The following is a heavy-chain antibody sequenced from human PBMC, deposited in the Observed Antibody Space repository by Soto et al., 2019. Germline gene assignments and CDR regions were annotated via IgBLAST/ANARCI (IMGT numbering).Heavy chain of an antibody. D-gene: IGHD1-26*01. CDR2: IIPILGIA. J-gene: IGHJ6*02. V-gene: IGHV1-69*02. CDR3: ARGNKGDGPAHYYYYGMDV. Sequence: QVQLVQSGAEVKKPGSSVKVSCKASGGTFSSYTISWVRQAPVQGLEWMGRIIPILGIANYAQKFQGRVTITADKSTSTAYMELSSLRSEDTAVYYCARGNKGDGPAHYYYYGMDVWGQGTTVTVSS. CDR1: GGTFSSYT.